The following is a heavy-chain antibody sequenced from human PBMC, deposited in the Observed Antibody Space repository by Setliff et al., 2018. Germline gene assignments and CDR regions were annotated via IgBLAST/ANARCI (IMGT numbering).Heavy chain of an antibody. J-gene: IGHJ4*02. D-gene: IGHD3-22*01. CDR1: GGSISSSSYY. Sequence: SETLSLTCTVSGGSISSSSYYWGWIRQPPGKGLEWIGSIYYSGSTYYNPSLKSRVTISVDTSKNQFSLKLSSVTAADTAVYYCARPNYYDSSGYYSYYFDYWGQGTLVTVLL. CDR2: IYYSGST. V-gene: IGHV4-39*01. CDR3: ARPNYYDSSGYYSYYFDY.